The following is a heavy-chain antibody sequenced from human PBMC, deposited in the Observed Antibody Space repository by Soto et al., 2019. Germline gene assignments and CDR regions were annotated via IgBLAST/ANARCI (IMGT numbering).Heavy chain of an antibody. CDR2: ISSSSSYI. J-gene: IGHJ4*02. D-gene: IGHD3-22*01. Sequence: PGGSLRLSCAASGLTFSSYSMNWVRQAPGKGLEWVSSISSSSSYIHYADSVKGRFTVSRDNYKNTLYLQMNSLRAEDTAVYYCAKVHSSDWHNFDSWGQGTLVTVSS. V-gene: IGHV3-21*06. CDR3: AKVHSSDWHNFDS. CDR1: GLTFSSYS.